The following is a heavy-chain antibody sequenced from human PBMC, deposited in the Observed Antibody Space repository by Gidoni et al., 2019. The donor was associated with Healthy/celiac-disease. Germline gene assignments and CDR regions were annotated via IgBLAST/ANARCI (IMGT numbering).Heavy chain of an antibody. J-gene: IGHJ6*02. Sequence: QVQLVQSGAEGKKPGASVTVSCKVSGYTLTELSMQWVRQAPGKGLEWRGGFDPEDGETIYAQKFQGRVTMTEDTSTDTAYMELSSLRSEDTAVYYCATSIVWSGYFYYYGMDVWGQGTTVTVSS. CDR1: GYTLTELS. D-gene: IGHD3-3*01. CDR2: FDPEDGET. CDR3: ATSIVWSGYFYYYGMDV. V-gene: IGHV1-24*01.